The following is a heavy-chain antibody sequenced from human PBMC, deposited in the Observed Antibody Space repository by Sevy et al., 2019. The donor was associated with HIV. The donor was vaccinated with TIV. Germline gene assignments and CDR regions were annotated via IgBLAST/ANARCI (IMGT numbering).Heavy chain of an antibody. J-gene: IGHJ5*02. CDR1: GFTFSSYD. Sequence: GGSLRLSCTASGFTFSSYDMNWVRQAPGKGLEWVSKISSSDSSIYYADSVKGRLTISRDNAKNSLNLQMNSLRAEDTAVYYCTRNGGAFDNGFDPWGQGTLVTVSS. V-gene: IGHV3-48*03. CDR3: TRNGGAFDNGFDP. CDR2: ISSSDSSI. D-gene: IGHD2-8*01.